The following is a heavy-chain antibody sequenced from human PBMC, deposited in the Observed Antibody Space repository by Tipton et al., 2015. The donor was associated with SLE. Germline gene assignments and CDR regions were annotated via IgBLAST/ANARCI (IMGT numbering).Heavy chain of an antibody. CDR2: IYYSGST. CDR1: GYSISSGYY. CDR3: AREGEKAAPGGYYYYMDV. J-gene: IGHJ6*03. V-gene: IGHV4-38-2*02. D-gene: IGHD3-16*01. Sequence: TLSLTCAVSGYSISSGYYWGWFRQPPGKGLEWIGSIYYSGSTYYNPSLKSRVTISVDTSKNQFSLKLSSVTAADTAVYYCAREGEKAAPGGYYYYMDVWGKGTTVTVS.